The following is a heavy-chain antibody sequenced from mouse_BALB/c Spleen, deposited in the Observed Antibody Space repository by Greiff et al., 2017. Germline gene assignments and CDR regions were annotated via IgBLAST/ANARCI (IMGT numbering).Heavy chain of an antibody. CDR2: ISSGSSTI. CDR3: ARGDGYYPYWYFDV. CDR1: GFTFSSFG. D-gene: IGHD2-3*01. Sequence: EVQLVESGGGLVQPGGSRKLSCAASGFTFSSFGMHWVRQAPEKGLEWVAYISSGSSTIYYADTVKGRFTISRDNPKNTLFLQMTSLRSEDTAMYYCARGDGYYPYWYFDVWGAGTTVTVSS. J-gene: IGHJ1*01. V-gene: IGHV5-17*02.